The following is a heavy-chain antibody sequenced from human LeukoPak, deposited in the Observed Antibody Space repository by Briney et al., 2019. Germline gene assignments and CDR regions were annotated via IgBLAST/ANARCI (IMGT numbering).Heavy chain of an antibody. D-gene: IGHD3-22*01. J-gene: IGHJ6*03. CDR3: ASYTRALITMMTRGYYYYYMDV. Sequence: HGASVRVSCTASGGTFSSYAISWVRQAPGQGLEWMGGIIPIFGTANYAQTFQGRVTITADESTSTAYMELSSLRAEDTAVYYCASYTRALITMMTRGYYYYYMDVWGKGTTVTISS. CDR2: IIPIFGTA. CDR1: GGTFSSYA. V-gene: IGHV1-69*13.